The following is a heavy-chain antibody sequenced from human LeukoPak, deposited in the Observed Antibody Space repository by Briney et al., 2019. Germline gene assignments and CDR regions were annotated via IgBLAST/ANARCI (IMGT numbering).Heavy chain of an antibody. CDR2: MKPNSGNT. Sequence: ASVKVSCKASRYTFTDYYMHWVRQATGQGLEWMGWMKPNSGNTEYAQKFQGRVTMSRNTSINTAYMELSSLRSDDTAVYYCARPGAAAGFGHWGQGTLVTVSS. V-gene: IGHV1-8*02. CDR3: ARPGAAAGFGH. J-gene: IGHJ4*02. D-gene: IGHD6-13*01. CDR1: RYTFTDYY.